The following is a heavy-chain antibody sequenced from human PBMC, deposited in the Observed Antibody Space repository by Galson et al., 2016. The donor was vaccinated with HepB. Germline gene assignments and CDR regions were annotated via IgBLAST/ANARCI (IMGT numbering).Heavy chain of an antibody. V-gene: IGHV3-30*04. Sequence: SLRLSCAASGFTFSTHALYWVRQAPGKGLEWVAGISHDGSKRYFADSVRGRFTISRDTSKSTLYPQMNSLRPEDAAVYYGARDLSPYFFYVMGVWGHGTTVIVSS. CDR2: ISHDGSKR. J-gene: IGHJ6*02. CDR1: GFTFSTHA. CDR3: ARDLSPYFFYVMGV.